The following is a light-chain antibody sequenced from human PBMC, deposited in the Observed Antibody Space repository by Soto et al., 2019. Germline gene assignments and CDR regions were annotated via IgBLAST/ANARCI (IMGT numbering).Light chain of an antibody. V-gene: IGKV4-1*01. CDR2: WAS. CDR3: QQYYTTAPT. Sequence: DIVMTQSQASLFLSLGEGATINCNPSGSVLYTSSNETYLAWYQQKTGQPPKVLISWASIRQPGVPDRFSGSGSGTDFTLTISSLQAEDVAVYYCQQYYTTAPTFGQGTKLEI. CDR1: GSVLYTSSNETY. J-gene: IGKJ2*01.